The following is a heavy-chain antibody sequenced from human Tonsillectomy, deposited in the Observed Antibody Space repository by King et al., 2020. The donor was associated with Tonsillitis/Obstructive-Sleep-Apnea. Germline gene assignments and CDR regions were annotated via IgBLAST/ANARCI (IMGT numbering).Heavy chain of an antibody. D-gene: IGHD3-3*01. Sequence: VQLVESGGGVVQPERSLRLSCAASGFTFSSYVMHWVRQAPGKGLEWVAVISYDGSNKYYADSVKGRFTISRDNSKNKLYLQMNSLRTEETAVYYCARGDDFWSGYSRYYMDVWGKGTTVTVSS. CDR2: ISYDGSNK. CDR3: ARGDDFWSGYSRYYMDV. J-gene: IGHJ6*03. V-gene: IGHV3-30*04. CDR1: GFTFSSYV.